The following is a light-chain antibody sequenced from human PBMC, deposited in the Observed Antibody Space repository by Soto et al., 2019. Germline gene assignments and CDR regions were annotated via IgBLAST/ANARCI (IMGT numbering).Light chain of an antibody. CDR2: EVS. Sequence: DIVMTQNPLSLSITSGQPASISCKSNQTLLHSAGKTYLYWFLQKAGQPPHLLMYEVSNRFSGVPERFSGSGSGTDFTLKISRVEADDVGVYYYMQTIQLPYTLGQGTNLEIK. CDR3: MQTIQLPYT. V-gene: IGKV2D-29*01. J-gene: IGKJ2*01. CDR1: QTLLHSAGKTY.